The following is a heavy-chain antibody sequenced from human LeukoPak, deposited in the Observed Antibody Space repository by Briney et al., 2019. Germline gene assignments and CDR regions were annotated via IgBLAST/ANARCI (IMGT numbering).Heavy chain of an antibody. CDR2: ISGSGGST. D-gene: IGHD1-1*01. Sequence: GGSLRLSCAASGFTFSSYAMSWVCQAPGKGLEWVSAISGSGGSTYYADSVKGRFTISRDNAKNSLFLQMNTLRVEDTAVYHCAKLIREVTTYDYWGPGALVTVSS. CDR3: AKLIREVTTYDY. J-gene: IGHJ4*02. V-gene: IGHV3-23*01. CDR1: GFTFSSYA.